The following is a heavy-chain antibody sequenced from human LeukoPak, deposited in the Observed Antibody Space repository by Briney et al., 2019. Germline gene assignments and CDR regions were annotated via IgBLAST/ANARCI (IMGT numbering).Heavy chain of an antibody. D-gene: IGHD3-10*01. CDR1: GFTFSSYA. V-gene: IGHV3-23*01. J-gene: IGHJ4*02. CDR3: AKDRIRHYYGSGNYYFDY. Sequence: GGSLRLSCAASGFTFSSYAMSWVRQAPGKGLEWVSAISGSGGSTYYADSVRGRFTISRDNSKNTLYLQMNSLRAEDTAVYYCAKDRIRHYYGSGNYYFDYWGQGTLVTVSS. CDR2: ISGSGGST.